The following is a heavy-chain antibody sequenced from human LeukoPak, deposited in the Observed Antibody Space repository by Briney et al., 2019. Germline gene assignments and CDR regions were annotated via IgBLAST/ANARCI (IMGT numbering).Heavy chain of an antibody. J-gene: IGHJ4*02. CDR3: ARGPYSMDL. D-gene: IGHD4-11*01. V-gene: IGHV3-74*03. CDR1: GFRLSRHW. Sequence: GGSLRLSCAASGFRLSRHWMHWVRQGPGKGMVWVARINGDASRTTYVDPVKGRFTISRDNAKNPLYLQMNRLRVEDTAVYSCARGPYSMDLWGQGPLVIVSS. CDR2: INGDASRT.